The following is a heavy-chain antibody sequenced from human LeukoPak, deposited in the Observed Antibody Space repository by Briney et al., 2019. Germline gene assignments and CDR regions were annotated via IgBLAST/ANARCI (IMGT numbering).Heavy chain of an antibody. CDR2: IYPGDSDI. Sequence: GESLKISCNGSGYSFTSYWIAWVRPMPGKDLEWMGIIYPGDSDIRYSPSFQGQVTISADKSISTAYLQWSSLKATDTAMYYCARQGSYFDYWGQGTLVTVSS. CDR1: GYSFTSYW. D-gene: IGHD3-10*01. J-gene: IGHJ4*02. CDR3: ARQGSYFDY. V-gene: IGHV5-51*01.